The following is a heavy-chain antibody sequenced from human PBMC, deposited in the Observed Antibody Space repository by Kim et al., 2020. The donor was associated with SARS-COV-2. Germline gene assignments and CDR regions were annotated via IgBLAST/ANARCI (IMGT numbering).Heavy chain of an antibody. D-gene: IGHD3-22*01. Sequence: GGSLRLSCAASGFTFSSYWMHWVRQAPGKGLVWVSRINSDGSSTSYADSVKVRFTISRDNAKNTLYLQMNSLRAEDTAVYYCAREIVVVILYGMDVWVQGPTVTVSS. CDR3: AREIVVVILYGMDV. CDR2: INSDGSST. CDR1: GFTFSSYW. V-gene: IGHV3-74*01. J-gene: IGHJ6*02.